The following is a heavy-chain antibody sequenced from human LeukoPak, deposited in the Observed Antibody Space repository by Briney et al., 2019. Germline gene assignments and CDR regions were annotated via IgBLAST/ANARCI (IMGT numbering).Heavy chain of an antibody. CDR2: IKQDGSQK. D-gene: IGHD3-22*01. Sequence: PGGSLRLSCAASEFTFSSYWMTWVRQAPGKGLEWVACIKQDGSQKYYVDSVKGRFTISRDNAKNSLYLQMNSLRAEDTALYYCASSVDSSGYSGLAHAFDIWGQGTMVTVSS. CDR3: ASSVDSSGYSGLAHAFDI. V-gene: IGHV3-7*03. CDR1: EFTFSSYW. J-gene: IGHJ3*02.